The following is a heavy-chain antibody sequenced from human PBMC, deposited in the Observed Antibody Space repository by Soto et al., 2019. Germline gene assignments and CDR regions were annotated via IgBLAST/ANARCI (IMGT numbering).Heavy chain of an antibody. CDR1: GFTFSTHA. CDR2: FSGSGGNI. Sequence: GGSLRLSCVASGFTFSTHAMSWVRQAPGKGLEWVSTFSGSGGNIYYAESVKGRLTISRDDSKNTLYLQMNSLRVEDTAVYYCAKDPPWTVGPLAMDVWGQGNTVTVSS. CDR3: AKDPPWTVGPLAMDV. V-gene: IGHV3-23*01. J-gene: IGHJ6*02. D-gene: IGHD2-2*01.